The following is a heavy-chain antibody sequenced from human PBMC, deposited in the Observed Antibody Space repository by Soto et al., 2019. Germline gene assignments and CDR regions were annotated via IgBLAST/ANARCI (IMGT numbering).Heavy chain of an antibody. D-gene: IGHD6-13*01. CDR2: VNNDGTDT. Sequence: EVQLVESGGGLVQPGGSLRLSCAASGFTFSNYWMYWVRQAPGKGLVWVSRVNNDGTDTTRADSVKGRFTISRDNAENTLYLQMNSLRAEDTAVYYCARGGLQHALDVWGQASTVTVSS. V-gene: IGHV3-74*03. J-gene: IGHJ6*02. CDR3: ARGGLQHALDV. CDR1: GFTFSNYW.